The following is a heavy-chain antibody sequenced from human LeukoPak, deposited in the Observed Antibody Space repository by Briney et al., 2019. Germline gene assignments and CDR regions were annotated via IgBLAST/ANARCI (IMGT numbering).Heavy chain of an antibody. CDR2: IKQDGSEI. V-gene: IGHV3-7*03. Sequence: GGSLRLSCAASGFTLRSYWMTWVRQAPGKGLEWVANIKQDGSEIHYVDSVKGRFTISRDNAKNSLHLQMNSLRVEDTAVYYCAREKFSGTATLRYFDYWGQGTLVTVSS. CDR1: GFTLRSYW. D-gene: IGHD1-26*01. J-gene: IGHJ4*02. CDR3: AREKFSGTATLRYFDY.